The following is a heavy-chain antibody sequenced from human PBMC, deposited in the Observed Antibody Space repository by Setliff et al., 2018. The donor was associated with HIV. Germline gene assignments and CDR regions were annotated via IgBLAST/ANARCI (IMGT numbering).Heavy chain of an antibody. Sequence: GASVKVSCKASGYSFTDYYIHWVRQAPGQGLEWMGWINPKSDGTNYAQKFQGWITMTRDTSISTAYMELSRLRSDDTAVYYCARGMDYYDTSGYYQYYFGYWGQGTLVTVS. CDR3: ARGMDYYDTSGYYQYYFGY. CDR2: INPKSDGT. V-gene: IGHV1-2*04. CDR1: GYSFTDYY. D-gene: IGHD3-22*01. J-gene: IGHJ4*02.